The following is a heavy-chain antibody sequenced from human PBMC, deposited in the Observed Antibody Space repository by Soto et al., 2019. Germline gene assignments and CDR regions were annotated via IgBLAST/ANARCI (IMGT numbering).Heavy chain of an antibody. D-gene: IGHD3-3*01. J-gene: IGHJ6*02. CDR1: GYTFTSYG. CDR3: ASPASDFWSGYPYGMDV. CDR2: IIPIFGTA. Sequence: GASVKVSCKASGYTFTSYGISWVRQAPGQGLEWMGGIIPIFGTANYAQKFQGRVTITADESTSTAYMELSSLRSEDTAVYYCASPASDFWSGYPYGMDVWGQGTTVTVSS. V-gene: IGHV1-69*13.